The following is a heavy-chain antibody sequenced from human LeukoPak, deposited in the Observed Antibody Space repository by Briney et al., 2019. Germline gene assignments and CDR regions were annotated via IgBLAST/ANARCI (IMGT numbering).Heavy chain of an antibody. J-gene: IGHJ3*02. D-gene: IGHD6-19*01. CDR1: GYSFTSYW. V-gene: IGHV5-51*01. CDR2: IYPGDSDT. CDR3: ASTPYSSGWSRGAFDI. Sequence: GESLKISCKGSGYSFTSYWIGWVRQMPGKGLEWMGIIYPGDSDTRYSPSFQGQVTISADKSISTAYLQWSSLKASDTAMYYCASTPYSSGWSRGAFDIWGQGTMVTVSS.